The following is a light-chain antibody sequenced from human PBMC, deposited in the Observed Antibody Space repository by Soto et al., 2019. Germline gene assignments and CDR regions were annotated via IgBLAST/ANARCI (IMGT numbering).Light chain of an antibody. CDR3: QQYNNWPPGT. J-gene: IGKJ4*01. CDR2: GAS. CDR1: QSVRTY. Sequence: EIVMTQSPATLSVSPGERATLSCRASQSVRTYLAWYQQKPGQAPRLLVYGASTRATGIPDRFSGSGSGTEFTLTISSLQSEDFAVYHCQQYNNWPPGTFGGGTKVEIK. V-gene: IGKV3D-15*01.